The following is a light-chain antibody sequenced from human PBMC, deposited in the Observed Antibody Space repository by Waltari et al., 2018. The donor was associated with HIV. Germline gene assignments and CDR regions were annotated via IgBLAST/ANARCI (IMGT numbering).Light chain of an antibody. CDR1: NFNIGTNP. J-gene: IGLJ2*01. Sequence: QSVLTQPPSASGTPGQRVTISCSGSNFNIGTNPVNWYQQVPGTAPKLLLYNNNQRPSGVPDRCSGSKSGTSASLAISGLQAEDEGDYYCALWDDSLNAPVFGGGTTLTVL. CDR2: NNN. V-gene: IGLV1-44*01. CDR3: ALWDDSLNAPV.